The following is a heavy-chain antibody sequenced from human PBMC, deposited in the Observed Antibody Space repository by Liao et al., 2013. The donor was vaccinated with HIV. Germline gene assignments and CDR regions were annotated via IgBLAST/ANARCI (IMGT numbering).Heavy chain of an antibody. V-gene: IGHV4-61*02. CDR2: IYTSGST. D-gene: IGHD2-21*02. CDR3: AGGVTSLDRRLLPKPLHI. J-gene: IGHJ3*02. Sequence: QVQLQESGPGLVKPSQTLSLTCTVSGGSISSGSYYWSWIRQPAGKGLEWIGRIYTSGSTNYNPSLKSRVTISEDTSTNQFSLTLSSVTDADTAVYFCAGGVTSLDRRLLPKPLHIWGQGTVVVVSS. CDR1: GGSISSGSYY.